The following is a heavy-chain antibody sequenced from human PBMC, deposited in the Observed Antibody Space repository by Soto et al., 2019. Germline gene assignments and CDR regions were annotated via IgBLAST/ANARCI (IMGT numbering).Heavy chain of an antibody. CDR1: GGTFSSYA. CDR2: IIPIFGTA. J-gene: IGHJ6*02. CDR3: ARKGTVTTSTYLGVEDNHYYYGMDV. D-gene: IGHD4-4*01. Sequence: QVQLVQSGAEVKKPGSSVKVSCKASGGTFSSYAISWVRQAPGQGLEWMGGIIPIFGTANYAQKFQGRVTITADESTSTAYMELSSLRSDDTAVYYCARKGTVTTSTYLGVEDNHYYYGMDVWGHGTTVTVSS. V-gene: IGHV1-69*01.